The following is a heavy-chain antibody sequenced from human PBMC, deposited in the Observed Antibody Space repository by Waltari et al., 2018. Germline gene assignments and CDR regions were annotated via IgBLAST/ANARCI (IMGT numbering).Heavy chain of an antibody. Sequence: EVQLLESGGGLVQPGGSLRLSCAASGFTFTNYAMSWVRQAPGKGLECVSSISGSGGVTYYADSVQGRFTISRDNSRNALYLQMNSLRADDTAVYFCAKEHPGPPPDYWGQGTLVTISS. V-gene: IGHV3-23*01. CDR3: AKEHPGPPPDY. J-gene: IGHJ4*02. D-gene: IGHD1-1*01. CDR1: GFTFTNYA. CDR2: ISGSGGVT.